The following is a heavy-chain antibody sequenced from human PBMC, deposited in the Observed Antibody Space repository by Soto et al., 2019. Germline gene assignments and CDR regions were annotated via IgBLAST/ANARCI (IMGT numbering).Heavy chain of an antibody. CDR3: AGYGMDV. Sequence: QVQLVESGGGVVQPGRSLRLSCAASGFTFSSYAMHWVRQAPGKGLEWVAVISYDGSNKYYADSVKGRFTISRDNSKNTLYLQMNSLRAEDTAVYYCAGYGMDVWGQGTTVTVSS. CDR2: ISYDGSNK. CDR1: GFTFSSYA. J-gene: IGHJ6*02. V-gene: IGHV3-30-3*01.